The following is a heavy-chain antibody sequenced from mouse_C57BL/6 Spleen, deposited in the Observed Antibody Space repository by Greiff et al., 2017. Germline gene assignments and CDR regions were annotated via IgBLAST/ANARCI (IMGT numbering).Heavy chain of an antibody. D-gene: IGHD2-5*01. V-gene: IGHV7-3*01. Sequence: EVKLVESGGGLVQPGGSLSLSCAASGFTFTDYYMSWVRQPPGKALEWLGFIRNKANGYTTEYSASVQGRFTISRDNSQSILYLQMNALRAEESATYYCARYKYSNYAYYYAMDYRGQGTSVTVSS. J-gene: IGHJ4*01. CDR3: ARYKYSNYAYYYAMDY. CDR2: IRNKANGYTT. CDR1: GFTFTDYY.